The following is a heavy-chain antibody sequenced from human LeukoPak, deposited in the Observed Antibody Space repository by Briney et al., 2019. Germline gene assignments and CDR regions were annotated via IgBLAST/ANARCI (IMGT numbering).Heavy chain of an antibody. CDR3: ASDSGYDEIDY. Sequence: SETLSLTCAVYGGSFSGYYWSWIRQPPEKGLEWIGEINHSGSTNYNPSLKSRVTISVDTSKNQFSLKLSSVTAADTAVYYCASDSGYDEIDYWGQGTLVTVSS. V-gene: IGHV4-34*01. D-gene: IGHD5-12*01. CDR1: GGSFSGYY. J-gene: IGHJ4*02. CDR2: INHSGST.